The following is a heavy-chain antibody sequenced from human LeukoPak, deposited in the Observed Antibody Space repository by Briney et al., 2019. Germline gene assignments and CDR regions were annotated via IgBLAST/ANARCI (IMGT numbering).Heavy chain of an antibody. CDR2: IYYSGGT. D-gene: IGHD3-9*01. J-gene: IGHJ4*02. V-gene: IGHV4-59*08. Sequence: SETLSLTCTVSGGSISSYYWSWIRQPPGKGLEWIGYIYYSGGTNYNPSLKSRVTISVDTSKNQFSLKLSSVTAADTAVYYCARGYDILTNADYFDYWGQGTLVTVSS. CDR1: GGSISSYY. CDR3: ARGYDILTNADYFDY.